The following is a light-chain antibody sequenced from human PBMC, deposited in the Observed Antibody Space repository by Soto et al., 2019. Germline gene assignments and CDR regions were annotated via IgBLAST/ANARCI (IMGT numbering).Light chain of an antibody. CDR1: QSVNSY. CDR3: QQRSNWPST. CDR2: DAS. J-gene: IGKJ4*01. Sequence: EIVLTQSPATLSLSPGDRATLSCRASQSVNSYLACYQQKPGQAPRLLIYDASNRATGIPARFSGSGSGTDFNLTISSLEPEDFAVYYCQQRSNWPSTFGGGTKVEIK. V-gene: IGKV3-11*01.